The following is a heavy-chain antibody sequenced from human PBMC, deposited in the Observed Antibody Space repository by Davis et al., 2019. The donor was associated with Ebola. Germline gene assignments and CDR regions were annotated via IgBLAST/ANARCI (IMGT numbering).Heavy chain of an antibody. CDR1: GFTFSSYA. CDR2: IYSGGST. V-gene: IGHV3-23*03. J-gene: IGHJ6*02. D-gene: IGHD2-2*02. CDR3: ARLACTSSSCYTGNYYYYYGVDV. Sequence: GESLKISCAASGFTFSSYAMSWVRQAPGKGLEWVSVIYSGGSTYYADSVKGRFTISRDNSKNTLYLQVNSLRAEDTALYYCARLACTSSSCYTGNYYYYYGVDVWGQGTTVTVSS.